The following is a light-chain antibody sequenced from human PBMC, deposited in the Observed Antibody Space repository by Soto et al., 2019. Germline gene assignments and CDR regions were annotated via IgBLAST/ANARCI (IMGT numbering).Light chain of an antibody. CDR2: GNS. V-gene: IGLV1-40*01. Sequence: QSVLTQPPSVSGAPGQRVTISCTGSSSNIGAGYDVHWYQQLPGTAPKLLIYGNSNRPSGVPDRFSGSKSGTSASLAITGLQAWDGADYYCQSYDSSLSGWVFGGGTKLTVL. CDR1: SSNIGAGYD. J-gene: IGLJ3*02. CDR3: QSYDSSLSGWV.